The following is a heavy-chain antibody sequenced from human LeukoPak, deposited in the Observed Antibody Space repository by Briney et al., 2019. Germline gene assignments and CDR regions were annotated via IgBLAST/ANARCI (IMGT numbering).Heavy chain of an antibody. V-gene: IGHV3-23*01. D-gene: IGHD3-10*01. J-gene: IGHJ4*02. CDR1: GFTFSSYA. Sequence: PGGSLRLSCAASGFTFSSYALSWVRQAPGKGLEWVSAISGSGGSTYYADSVKGRFTISRDNSENTLYLQMNSLRAEDTAVNYCAKDREGDYYGSGTYNYWGQGTLVTVSS. CDR3: AKDREGDYYGSGTYNY. CDR2: ISGSGGST.